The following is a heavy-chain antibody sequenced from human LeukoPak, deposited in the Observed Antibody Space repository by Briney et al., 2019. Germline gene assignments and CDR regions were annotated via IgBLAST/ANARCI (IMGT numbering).Heavy chain of an antibody. CDR3: ARGRGITGDYGVDY. D-gene: IGHD4-17*01. CDR2: IYYSGNT. V-gene: IGHV4-59*01. CDR1: GGIISSYY. Sequence: SETLSLTCTVSGGIISSYYWSWIRQPPGQGLEWIGYIYYSGNTDYNPSLKSRVTMSVDTSKNQFSLKLSSVTAADTAVYYCARGRGITGDYGVDYWGQGSLVTVSS. J-gene: IGHJ4*02.